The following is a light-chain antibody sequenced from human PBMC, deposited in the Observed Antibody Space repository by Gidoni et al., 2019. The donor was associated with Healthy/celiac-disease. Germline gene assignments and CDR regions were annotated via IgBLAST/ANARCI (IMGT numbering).Light chain of an antibody. V-gene: IGKV3-15*01. CDR2: GAS. CDR1: QRVSSN. CDR3: QQYTNWPRT. Sequence: EIVMTQSPATLSVSPGARATLSCRASQRVSSNLAWYQQKPGQAPRLLIYGASTRATGIPARFSGSGSGTEFTLTISSLQSEDFAVYYCQQYTNWPRTFGQGTKVEIK. J-gene: IGKJ1*01.